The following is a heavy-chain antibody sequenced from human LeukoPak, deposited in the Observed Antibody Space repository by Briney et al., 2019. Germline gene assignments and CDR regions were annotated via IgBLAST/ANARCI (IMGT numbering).Heavy chain of an antibody. D-gene: IGHD2-2*02. V-gene: IGHV3-23*01. CDR1: GFTFDDYG. Sequence: PGGSLRLSCAASGFTFDDYGMSWVRQVPGKGLEWVSGISASGGSTYYADSVRGRFAISRDNSKNTLYVQMNSLRDEDTAVYYCARDLARVRVPAAIGDYWGQGTLVTVSS. CDR2: ISASGGST. J-gene: IGHJ4*02. CDR3: ARDLARVRVPAAIGDY.